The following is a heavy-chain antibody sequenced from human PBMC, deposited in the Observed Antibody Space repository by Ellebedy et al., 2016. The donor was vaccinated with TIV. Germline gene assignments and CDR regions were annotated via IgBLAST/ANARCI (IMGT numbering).Heavy chain of an antibody. Sequence: PGGSLRLSCAGSGFTFDEFVMSWVPQTPGKGLEWVSGITLNGDTTSYGDSVKGRFTISRDNAKNSLYLQMSSLRAEDTALYYCARGGNAESAVSNWGQGTLVTVSS. D-gene: IGHD1-14*01. CDR3: ARGGNAESAVSN. V-gene: IGHV3-20*04. J-gene: IGHJ4*02. CDR1: GFTFDEFV. CDR2: ITLNGDTT.